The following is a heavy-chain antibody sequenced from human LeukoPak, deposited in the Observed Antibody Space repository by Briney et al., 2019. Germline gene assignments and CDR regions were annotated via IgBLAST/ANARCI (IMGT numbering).Heavy chain of an antibody. CDR1: GFTFSSYW. CDR2: IKQDGSEK. J-gene: IGHJ4*02. CDR3: ARVLDHTVTTGRRPRYYFDY. Sequence: PGGSLRLSCAASGFTFSSYWMSWVRQAPGKGLEWVANIKQDGSEKYYVDSVKGRFTISRDNAKNSLYLQMNSLRAEDTAVYYCARVLDHTVTTGRRPRYYFDYWGQGTLVTVSS. V-gene: IGHV3-7*01. D-gene: IGHD4-17*01.